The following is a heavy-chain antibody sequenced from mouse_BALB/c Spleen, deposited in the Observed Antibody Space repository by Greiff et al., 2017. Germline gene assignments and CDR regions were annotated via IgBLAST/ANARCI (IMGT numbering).Heavy chain of an antibody. Sequence: DVQLVESGGGLVQPGGSRKLSCAASGFTFSDYGMAWVRQAPGKGPEWVAFISNLAYSIYYADTVTGRFTISRENAKNTLYLEMSSLRSEDTAMYYCARSMTLGAMDYWGQGTSVTVSS. J-gene: IGHJ4*01. CDR2: ISNLAYSI. CDR3: ARSMTLGAMDY. V-gene: IGHV5-15*02. D-gene: IGHD2-3*01. CDR1: GFTFSDYG.